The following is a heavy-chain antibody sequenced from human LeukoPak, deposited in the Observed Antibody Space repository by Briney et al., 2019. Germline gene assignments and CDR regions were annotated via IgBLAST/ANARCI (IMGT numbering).Heavy chain of an antibody. Sequence: QPGGSLRLSCEASGFAFNIYTMNWVRQAPGKGLEWVSIINYNGGYTYYADSVKGRFTISRDNSKNTVYLQTNSLRPEDTATYYCAKDGHCPDSECGTQIAVAGYVDYWGQGALVTVSS. J-gene: IGHJ4*02. D-gene: IGHD2-8*01. CDR2: INYNGGYT. CDR3: AKDGHCPDSECGTQIAVAGYVDY. CDR1: GFAFNIYT. V-gene: IGHV3-23*01.